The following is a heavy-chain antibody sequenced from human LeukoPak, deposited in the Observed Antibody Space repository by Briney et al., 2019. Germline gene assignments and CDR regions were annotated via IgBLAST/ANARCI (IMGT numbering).Heavy chain of an antibody. CDR2: INAGNGNT. Sequence: ASVKVSCTASGYTFTSYAMHWVRQAPGQRLEWMGWINAGNGNTKYSQKFQGRVTITRDTSASTAYMELRSLRSDDTAVYYCARVGAPLDDFWSGYYRYFDYWGQGTLVTVSS. CDR1: GYTFTSYA. V-gene: IGHV1-3*01. J-gene: IGHJ4*02. D-gene: IGHD3-3*01. CDR3: ARVGAPLDDFWSGYYRYFDY.